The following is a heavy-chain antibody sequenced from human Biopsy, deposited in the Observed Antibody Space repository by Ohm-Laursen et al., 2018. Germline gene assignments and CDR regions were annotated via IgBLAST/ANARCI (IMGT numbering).Heavy chain of an antibody. V-gene: IGHV3-23*01. CDR1: GFTFSNYA. J-gene: IGHJ6*02. Sequence: SLRLSCAASGFTFSNYAMSWVRQAPGKGLEWVSAISGSAGSTNYADSVKGRFTISRDNSKNTLYLQLNSLRAEDPALYYCAKINPSSIYYYYGMDVWGQGTTVTVSS. CDR2: ISGSAGST. CDR3: AKINPSSIYYYYGMDV.